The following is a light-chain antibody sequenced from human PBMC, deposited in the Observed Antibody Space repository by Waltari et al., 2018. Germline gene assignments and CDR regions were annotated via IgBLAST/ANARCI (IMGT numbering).Light chain of an antibody. CDR2: GKN. J-gene: IGLJ2*01. V-gene: IGLV3-19*01. CDR1: SLRSYY. CDR3: NSRDSSGNHLTV. Sequence: SSELTQDPAVSVALGQTVRITCQGDSLRSYYAIWYQQKPGQAPVLVIYGKNNRPSGIPDRFSGSSSGNTASLTITGAQAEDEADYYCNSRDSSGNHLTVFGGGTKLTVL.